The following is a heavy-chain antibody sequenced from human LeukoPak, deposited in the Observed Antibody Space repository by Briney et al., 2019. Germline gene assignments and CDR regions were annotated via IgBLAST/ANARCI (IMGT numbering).Heavy chain of an antibody. D-gene: IGHD3-10*01. CDR2: VSAYDGST. Sequence: ASVKVSCKASGYSFTSYGFTWVRRAPGQGLEWMGWVSAYDGSTNYAQKIRGRVTMTTDASKITVYTELRSLRFDDTAVYYCARGGRDGMDVWGQGTAVTVSS. V-gene: IGHV1-18*01. CDR1: GYSFTSYG. CDR3: ARGGRDGMDV. J-gene: IGHJ6*02.